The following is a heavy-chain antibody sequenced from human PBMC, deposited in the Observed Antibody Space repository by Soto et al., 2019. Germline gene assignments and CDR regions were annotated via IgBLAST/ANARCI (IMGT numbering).Heavy chain of an antibody. J-gene: IGHJ6*02. V-gene: IGHV4-34*01. D-gene: IGHD3-3*01. CDR3: ASKVLRFLEWFPQRNYYYGMDV. CDR2: ISHSGST. Sequence: PWETLSLTCAVYGVSFSGYYWSWIRQPPGKGLEWIGGISHSGSTNYNPSLKSRVTISVDPSKNQFYLKLSSVTAADTAVYYWASKVLRFLEWFPQRNYYYGMDVWGQGTTVTVSS. CDR1: GVSFSGYY.